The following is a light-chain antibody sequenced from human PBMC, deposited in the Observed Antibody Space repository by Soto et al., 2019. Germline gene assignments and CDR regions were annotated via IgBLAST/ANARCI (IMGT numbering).Light chain of an antibody. V-gene: IGKV3-20*01. CDR1: QTVNKNY. Sequence: EVVLTQSPGTLALSTGERAILSCRASQTVNKNYLAWCQQKPGQAPRLLIYAASRRATGIPDRFSGSASGTDFTLTISRLEPEDFAVDVCQQSSDLPMTFGQGTRLEIK. J-gene: IGKJ5*01. CDR2: AAS. CDR3: QQSSDLPMT.